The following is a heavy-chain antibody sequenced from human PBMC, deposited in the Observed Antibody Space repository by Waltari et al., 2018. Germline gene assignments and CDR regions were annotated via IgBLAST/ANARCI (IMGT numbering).Heavy chain of an antibody. V-gene: IGHV4-59*01. CDR2: IYYSGST. J-gene: IGHJ4*02. CDR3: ARGALDNWNYEGYFDY. Sequence: QVQLQESGPGLVKPSETLSLTCTVSGGSISSYYWSWIRQPPGKGLEWIGYIYYSGSTNYNPSLKSRVTISVDTSKNQFSLKLSSVTAADTAVYYCARGALDNWNYEGYFDYWGQGTLVTVSS. CDR1: GGSISSYY. D-gene: IGHD1-7*01.